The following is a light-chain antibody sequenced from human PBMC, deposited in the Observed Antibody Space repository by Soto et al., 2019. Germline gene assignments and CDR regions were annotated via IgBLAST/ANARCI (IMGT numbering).Light chain of an antibody. CDR2: DAS. CDR3: QQYDSSPRT. CDR1: QSIGLA. J-gene: IGKJ1*01. V-gene: IGKV3-11*01. Sequence: EIVLTQSPATLSLSPGERATLSCRASQSIGLAIAWYQHKPGQAPRLLIFDASQRATGIPARFRGSGSGTDFTLSISSLEPEDFAVYYCQQYDSSPRTFGQGTKVEIK.